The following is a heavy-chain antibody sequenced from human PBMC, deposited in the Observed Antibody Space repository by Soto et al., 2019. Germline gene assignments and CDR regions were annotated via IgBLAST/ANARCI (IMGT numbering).Heavy chain of an antibody. CDR1: GGTFSSYT. CDR2: IIPILGIA. D-gene: IGHD2-15*01. V-gene: IGHV1-69*02. Sequence: SVKVSCKASGGTFSSYTISWVRQAPGQGLEWMGRIIPILGIANYAQKFQGRVTITADKSTSTAYMELGSLRSEDTAVYYCARMDCSGGRCYFSRWFDFWGQGTLVTVFS. CDR3: ARMDCSGGRCYFSRWFDF. J-gene: IGHJ5*01.